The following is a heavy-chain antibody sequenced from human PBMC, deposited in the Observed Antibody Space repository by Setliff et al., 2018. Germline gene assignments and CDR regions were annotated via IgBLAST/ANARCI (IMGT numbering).Heavy chain of an antibody. CDR1: GFTFTDYA. CDR2: IYSGDRST. CDR3: ARDPNGGYVGAFDP. V-gene: IGHV3-23*03. J-gene: IGHJ5*02. D-gene: IGHD5-12*01. Sequence: GGSLRLSCAASGFTFTDYAMSWVRQAPGKGLEWVSTIYSGDRSTFYTDSVKGRFIIYRDNSRNTLSLQMNSLRAEDTASYYCARDPNGGYVGAFDPWGQGMVVTVSS.